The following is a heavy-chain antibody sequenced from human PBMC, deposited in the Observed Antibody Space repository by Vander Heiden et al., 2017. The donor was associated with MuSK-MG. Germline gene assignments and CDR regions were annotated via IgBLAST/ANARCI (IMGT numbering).Heavy chain of an antibody. Sequence: EVQLVESGGGLVQPGTSLRLSCTASGFTFDDYAMHWVRQGPGKGLEWVSGLSWNSATRNYADSVKGRFTISRDNAKNSLFLQMDGLTFEDTAFYYCAKDHESRGTSYMDVWGKGTTVTVSS. CDR2: LSWNSATR. D-gene: IGHD3-10*01. CDR3: AKDHESRGTSYMDV. J-gene: IGHJ6*03. V-gene: IGHV3-9*01. CDR1: GFTFDDYA.